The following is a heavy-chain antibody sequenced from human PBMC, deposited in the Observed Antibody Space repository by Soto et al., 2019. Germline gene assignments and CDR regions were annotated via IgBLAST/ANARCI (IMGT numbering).Heavy chain of an antibody. Sequence: QITLKESGPTLVKPTQTLTLTCTFSGFSLSTSGVGVGWIRQPPGKALEWLALIYWDDDKRYSPSLKSRLTIXKXXSKNQVVLTMTNMDPVDTATYYCAHRSLEWRQFDYWGQGTLVTVSS. V-gene: IGHV2-5*02. CDR1: GFSLSTSGVG. CDR2: IYWDDDK. D-gene: IGHD3-3*01. CDR3: AHRSLEWRQFDY. J-gene: IGHJ4*02.